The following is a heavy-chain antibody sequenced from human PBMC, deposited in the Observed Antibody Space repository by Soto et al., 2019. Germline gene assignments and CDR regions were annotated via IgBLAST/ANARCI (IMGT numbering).Heavy chain of an antibody. CDR3: ARERGEYDSGWYIHR. Sequence: SLRLSCAGSLFSFRSHSCNWVRQSPGQGLEWVAYISSRSSRILYADSVRGRFVIARDNALNSLYLQRNSPRDEDTAIYYCARERGEYDSGWYIHRWFQGTPVTVSS. J-gene: IGHJ5*02. D-gene: IGHD6-19*01. CDR1: LFSFRSHS. V-gene: IGHV3-21*06. CDR2: ISSRSSRI.